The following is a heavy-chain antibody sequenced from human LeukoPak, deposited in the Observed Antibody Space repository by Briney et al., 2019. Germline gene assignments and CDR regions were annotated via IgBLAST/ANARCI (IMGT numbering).Heavy chain of an antibody. CDR1: GGSISSGGYY. CDR3: ARGGPIVATITNPFDY. CDR2: FYYSGST. Sequence: KASETLSLTCTVSGGSISSGGYYWSWIRQHPGKGLEWIGYFYYSGSTYYNPSLKSRVTISVDTSKNQFSLKLSSVTAADTAVYYCARGGPIVATITNPFDYWGQGTLVTVSS. D-gene: IGHD5-12*01. V-gene: IGHV4-31*03. J-gene: IGHJ4*02.